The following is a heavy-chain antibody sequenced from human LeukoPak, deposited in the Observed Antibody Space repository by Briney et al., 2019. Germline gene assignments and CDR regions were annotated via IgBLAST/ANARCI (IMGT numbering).Heavy chain of an antibody. CDR3: ASNMAGSSFDY. D-gene: IGHD6-19*01. V-gene: IGHV4-59*08. CDR1: GSISTXX. Sequence: GSISTXXWSXXRQXPXXXXEWIGYIYYSGSAIYNPSLKSRVTMSVDTSKSQFSLTLSSVTAADTAVYYCASNMAGSSFDYWGQGTLVTVSS. CDR2: IYYSGSA. J-gene: IGHJ4*02.